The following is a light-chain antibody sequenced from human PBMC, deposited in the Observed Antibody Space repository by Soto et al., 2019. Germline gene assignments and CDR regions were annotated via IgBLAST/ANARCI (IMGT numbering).Light chain of an antibody. Sequence: SALNQPRSLSGSPGQSVTISCPGTSNDFGGYKYVSWYQQYPGKAPKLMIYDVSKRPSGVPDRFSGSKSGNTASLTISGLQAEDEADYYCCSYAGSYTFVFGTGNKGTV. CDR3: CSYAGSYTFV. J-gene: IGLJ1*01. CDR1: SNDFGGYKY. V-gene: IGLV2-11*01. CDR2: DVS.